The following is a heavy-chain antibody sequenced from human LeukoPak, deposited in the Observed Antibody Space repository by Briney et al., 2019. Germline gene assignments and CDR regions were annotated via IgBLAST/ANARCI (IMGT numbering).Heavy chain of an antibody. D-gene: IGHD6-13*01. CDR2: ISYDGSNK. J-gene: IGHJ4*02. Sequence: GRSLRLSCAASGFTFSSYAMHWVRQAPGKGPEWVAVISYDGSNKYYADSVKGRFTISRDNSKNTLYLQMNSLRAEDTAVYYCARDRSIAAAGQGVFDYWGQGTLVTVSS. CDR1: GFTFSSYA. V-gene: IGHV3-30-3*01. CDR3: ARDRSIAAAGQGVFDY.